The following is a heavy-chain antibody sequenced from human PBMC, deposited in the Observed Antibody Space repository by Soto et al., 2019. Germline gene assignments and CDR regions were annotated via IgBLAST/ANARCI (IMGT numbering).Heavy chain of an antibody. CDR3: ARLGGYYQSLDT. Sequence: QVQLQESGPGLVKASETLSLTCTVSGGSIASYYWSWIRQPPGKGLQWIGYVYYRGTTTYSPSLRSRVTISVDRSKNQFSLKLTSVTAADTAVYYCARLGGYYQSLDTWGQGTLVTVSS. D-gene: IGHD3-22*01. J-gene: IGHJ5*02. V-gene: IGHV4-59*08. CDR2: VYYRGTT. CDR1: GGSIASYY.